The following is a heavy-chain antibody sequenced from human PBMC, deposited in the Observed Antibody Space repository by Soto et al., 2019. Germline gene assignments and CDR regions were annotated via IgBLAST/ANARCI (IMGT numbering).Heavy chain of an antibody. V-gene: IGHV3-30*18. D-gene: IGHD3-16*01. CDR3: AKDWERVFDY. CDR1: GFTLSSYG. CDR2: ISYDGSNK. J-gene: IGHJ4*02. Sequence: QVQLVESGGGVVQPGRSLRLSCAASGFTLSSYGMHWVRQAPGKGLEWVAVISYDGSNKYYADSVKGRFTISRDNSKNTLYLQMNSLRAEDTAVYYCAKDWERVFDYWGQGTLVTVSS.